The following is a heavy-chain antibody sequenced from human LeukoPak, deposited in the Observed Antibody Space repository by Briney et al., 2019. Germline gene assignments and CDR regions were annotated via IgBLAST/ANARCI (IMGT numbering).Heavy chain of an antibody. V-gene: IGHV4-39*07. Sequence: NSSETLSLTCTVSGGSISSSSYYWGWIRQPPGKGLEWIGSIYYSGSTYYNPSLKSRVTISVDTSKNQFSLKLSSVTAADTAVYYCARVNTDYGSVYPWGQGTLVTVSS. CDR3: ARVNTDYGSVYP. D-gene: IGHD3-10*01. CDR1: GGSISSSSYY. CDR2: IYYSGST. J-gene: IGHJ5*02.